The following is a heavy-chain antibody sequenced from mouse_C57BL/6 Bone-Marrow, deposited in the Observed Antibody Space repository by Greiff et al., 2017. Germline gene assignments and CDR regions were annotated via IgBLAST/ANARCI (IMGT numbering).Heavy chain of an antibody. CDR1: GFTFSDYG. D-gene: IGHD4-1*01. Sequence: EVQVVESGGGLVKPGGSLKLSCAASGFTFSDYGMHWVRQAPEKGLEWVAYISSGSSTIYYADTVKGRFTISRDNAKNTLFLQMTSLRSEDTAMYYCARGNWDAGDYWGQGTTLTVSS. J-gene: IGHJ2*01. V-gene: IGHV5-17*01. CDR3: ARGNWDAGDY. CDR2: ISSGSSTI.